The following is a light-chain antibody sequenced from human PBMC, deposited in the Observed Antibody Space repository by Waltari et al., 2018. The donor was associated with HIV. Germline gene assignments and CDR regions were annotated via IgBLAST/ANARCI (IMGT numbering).Light chain of an antibody. CDR1: SSDVGAYKF. Sequence: QSALTQPPSASGSPGQSVTISCPGTSSDVGAYKFVSWYQQHPGKPPKLMIYEINQRPSGVPDRFSGSNSGNTDSVTVSVLQAEDEADDYCSSVSDNINFVVFGGGTKLTVL. J-gene: IGLJ2*01. CDR3: SSVSDNINFVV. V-gene: IGLV2-8*01. CDR2: EIN.